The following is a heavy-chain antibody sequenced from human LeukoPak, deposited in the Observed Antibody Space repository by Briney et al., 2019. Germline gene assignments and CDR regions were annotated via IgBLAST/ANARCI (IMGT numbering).Heavy chain of an antibody. CDR2: IYYSGSN. CDR1: GDSISSYY. V-gene: IGHV4-59*08. Sequence: SETLSLTCTVSGDSISSYYWSWIRQPPGKGLEWIGNIYYSGSNNYNPSLKSRVTISVDTSKNQLSLKVSSVTAADTAVYYFARRSFSGYETFDYWGQGILVTVSS. CDR3: ARRSFSGYETFDY. D-gene: IGHD5-12*01. J-gene: IGHJ4*02.